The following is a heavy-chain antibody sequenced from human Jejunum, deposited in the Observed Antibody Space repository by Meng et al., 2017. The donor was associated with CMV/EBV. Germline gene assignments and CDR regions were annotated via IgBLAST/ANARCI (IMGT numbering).Heavy chain of an antibody. D-gene: IGHD6-13*01. V-gene: IGHV3-23*01. CDR3: AKDAGTTTGLSALDI. Sequence: GFSFSGYAMDWVRRAPGKGLEWVSTISTSGDSVYYADSVKGRFIVSRDNSKNTMYLQMNSTRAEDTAVYYCAKDAGTTTGLSALDIWGQGAVVTVSS. CDR1: GFSFSGYA. CDR2: ISTSGDSV. J-gene: IGHJ3*02.